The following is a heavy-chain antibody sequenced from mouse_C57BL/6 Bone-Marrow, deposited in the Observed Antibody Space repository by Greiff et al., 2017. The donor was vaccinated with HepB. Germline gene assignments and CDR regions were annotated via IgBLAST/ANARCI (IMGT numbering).Heavy chain of an antibody. J-gene: IGHJ3*01. Sequence: EVNVVESGGDLVKPGGSLKLSCAASGFTFSSYGMSWVRQTPDKRLEWVATISSGGSYTSYPDSVKGRFTISRDNAKNTLYLQMSSLKSEDTAMYYCARRGDYDEEFAYWGQGTLVTVSA. D-gene: IGHD2-4*01. V-gene: IGHV5-6*02. CDR2: ISSGGSYT. CDR3: ARRGDYDEEFAY. CDR1: GFTFSSYG.